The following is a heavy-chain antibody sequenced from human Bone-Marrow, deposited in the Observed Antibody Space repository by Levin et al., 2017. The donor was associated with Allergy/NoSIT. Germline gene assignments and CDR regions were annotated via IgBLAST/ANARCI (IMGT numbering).Heavy chain of an antibody. CDR2: ISGSGNTI. CDR3: AGKPLSSWLYWYFDV. V-gene: IGHV3-48*03. Sequence: PGGSLRLSCAASGFSFSIYEMNWVRQAPGKGLEWISYISGSGNTIYYADSVKGRFTISRDNAKNSLYLQVNSLRAEDTAVYYCAGKPLSSWLYWYFDVWGRDTLVTVSS. J-gene: IGHJ2*01. D-gene: IGHD6-13*01. CDR1: GFSFSIYE.